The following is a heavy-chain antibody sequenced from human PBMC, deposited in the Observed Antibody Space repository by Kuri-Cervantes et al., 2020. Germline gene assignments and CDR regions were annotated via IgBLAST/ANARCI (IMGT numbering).Heavy chain of an antibody. CDR1: GFTFSSYA. V-gene: IGHV3-21*01. J-gene: IGHJ4*02. D-gene: IGHD3-9*01. Sequence: GGSLRLSCAASGFTFSSYAMSWVRQAPGKGLEWVSSISSSSSYIYYADSVKGRFTISRDNAKNSLYLQMNSLRAEDTAVYYCARDANDILNDYWGQGTLVTVSS. CDR2: ISSSSSYI. CDR3: ARDANDILNDY.